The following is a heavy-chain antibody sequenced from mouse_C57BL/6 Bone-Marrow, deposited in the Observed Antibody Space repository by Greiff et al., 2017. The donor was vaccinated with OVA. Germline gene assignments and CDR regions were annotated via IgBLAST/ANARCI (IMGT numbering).Heavy chain of an antibody. Sequence: VHVKQSGPELVKPGASVKISCKASGYSFTDYNMNWVKQSNGKSLEWIGVINPNYGTTSYNQKFKGKATLTVDQSSSTAYMQLNSLTSEDSAVYYCARLDFHYYGSSSYYFDYWGQGTTLTVSS. CDR1: GYSFTDYN. V-gene: IGHV1-39*01. CDR3: ARLDFHYYGSSSYYFDY. J-gene: IGHJ2*01. CDR2: INPNYGTT. D-gene: IGHD1-1*01.